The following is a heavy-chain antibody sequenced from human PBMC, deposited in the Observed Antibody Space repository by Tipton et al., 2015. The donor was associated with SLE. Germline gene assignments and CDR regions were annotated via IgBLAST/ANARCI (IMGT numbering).Heavy chain of an antibody. Sequence: SLRLSCAASGFTFSSYAMHWVRQAPGKGLEWVAVISYDGSNKYYADSVKGRFTISRDNSKNTLYLQMNSLRAEDTAAYYCARESFGVTHFDYWGQGILVTVSS. V-gene: IGHV3-30*04. CDR1: GFTFSSYA. J-gene: IGHJ4*02. CDR2: ISYDGSNK. CDR3: ARESFGVTHFDY. D-gene: IGHD3-3*01.